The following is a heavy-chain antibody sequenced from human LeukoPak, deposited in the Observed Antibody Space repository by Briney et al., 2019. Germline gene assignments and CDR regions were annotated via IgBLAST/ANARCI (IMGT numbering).Heavy chain of an antibody. CDR2: IDPNSGGT. D-gene: IGHD1-26*01. CDR1: GYTFTGYY. CDR3: AKDLGSGSYQPSDY. J-gene: IGHJ4*02. Sequence: ASVKVSCKTSGYTFTGYYMHWVRQAPGQGLAWMGWIDPNSGGTNYAQRFQGRVTMTRDTSISTVYMELSSLRSDDTAVYYCAKDLGSGSYQPSDYWGQGTLVTVSS. V-gene: IGHV1-2*02.